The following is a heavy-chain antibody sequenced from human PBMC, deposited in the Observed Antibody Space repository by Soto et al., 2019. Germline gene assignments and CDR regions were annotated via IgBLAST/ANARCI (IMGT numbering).Heavy chain of an antibody. V-gene: IGHV3-21*01. CDR3: ARDGQWELLPEGANYYYYGMDV. J-gene: IGHJ6*02. CDR1: GFTFSSYS. Sequence: LRLSCAASGFTFSSYSMNWVRQAPGKGLEWVSSISSSSYIYYADSVKGRFTISRDNAKNSLYLQMNSLRAEDTAVYYCARDGQWELLPEGANYYYYGMDVWGQGTTVTVSS. D-gene: IGHD1-26*01. CDR2: ISSSSYI.